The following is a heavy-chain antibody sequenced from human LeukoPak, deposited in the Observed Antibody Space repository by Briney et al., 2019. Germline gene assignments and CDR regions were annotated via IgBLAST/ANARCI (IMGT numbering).Heavy chain of an antibody. Sequence: SETLSLTCTVSGGSISSHYWSWIRQPPGKGLEWIGYIYYSGSTNYNPSLKSRVTISVDTSKNQFSLKLSSVTAADTAVYYCARRQRWIQCFDYWGQGTLVTVSS. CDR2: IYYSGST. CDR3: ARRQRWIQCFDY. CDR1: GGSISSHY. J-gene: IGHJ4*02. V-gene: IGHV4-59*11. D-gene: IGHD5-24*01.